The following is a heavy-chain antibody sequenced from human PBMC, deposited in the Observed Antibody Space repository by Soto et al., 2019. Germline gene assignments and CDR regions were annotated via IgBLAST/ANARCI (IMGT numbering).Heavy chain of an antibody. D-gene: IGHD2-2*01. V-gene: IGHV3-23*01. CDR1: GFIYGNYA. J-gene: IGHJ4*01. Sequence: EVQLLESGGTLVQPGGSLRLSCAASGFIYGNYAMNWVRQAPGKGLEWVSVISGSGGSTNYAGSVNGRFTISRDNSKNTLYLQMNSLRDEYTAVYYCAKVPASLTTLDYCVQRTLVTVSS. CDR2: ISGSGGST. CDR3: AKVPASLTTLDY.